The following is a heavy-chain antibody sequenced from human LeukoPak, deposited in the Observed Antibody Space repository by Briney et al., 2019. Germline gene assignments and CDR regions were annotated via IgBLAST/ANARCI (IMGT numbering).Heavy chain of an antibody. CDR1: GDSDSSNSAA. CDR2: TYYRSKWYN. J-gene: IGHJ4*01. Sequence: LQTLSLTCAICGDSDSSNSAAWHWIRHSPSRGLECRGRTYYRSKWYNVYAGSEKSRITIKPDTSKNQFSLQLNSVTPEDTAVYYCARAYYDCSGYNYWGHGTLVTVSS. CDR3: ARAYYDCSGYNY. V-gene: IGHV6-1*01. D-gene: IGHD3-22*01.